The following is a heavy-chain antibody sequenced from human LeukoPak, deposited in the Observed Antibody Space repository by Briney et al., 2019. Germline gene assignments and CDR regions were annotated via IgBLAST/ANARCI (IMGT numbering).Heavy chain of an antibody. J-gene: IGHJ5*02. CDR2: INHSGST. CDR1: GGSISSYY. D-gene: IGHD6-13*01. Sequence: PSETLSLTCTVSGGSISSYYWSWIRQPPGKGLEWIGEINHSGSTNYNPSLKSRVTISVDTSKNQFSLKLSSVTAADTAVYYCARVYSSSWYSNWFDPWGQGTLVTVSS. V-gene: IGHV4-34*01. CDR3: ARVYSSSWYSNWFDP.